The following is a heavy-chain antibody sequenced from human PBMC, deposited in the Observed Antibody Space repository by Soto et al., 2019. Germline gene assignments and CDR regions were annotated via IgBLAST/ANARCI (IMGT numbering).Heavy chain of an antibody. CDR3: ARGSNWGFDY. V-gene: IGHV3-33*01. Sequence: QVQLVESGGGVVQPGRSLRLSCAASGFTFSSYGMHWVRQAQGKGLEWVAVIWYDGNNKYYTDSVKGRFTISRDNSKNTLYLQMNSLRAEDTAVYYCARGSNWGFDYGGQGTLVTVSS. D-gene: IGHD7-27*01. J-gene: IGHJ4*02. CDR1: GFTFSSYG. CDR2: IWYDGNNK.